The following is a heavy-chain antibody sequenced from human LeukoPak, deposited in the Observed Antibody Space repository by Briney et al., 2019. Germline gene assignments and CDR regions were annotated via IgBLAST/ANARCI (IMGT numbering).Heavy chain of an antibody. CDR3: ARHQHQQPHDY. CDR1: GGSFSGHY. J-gene: IGHJ4*02. Sequence: KPSETLSLTCAVYGGSFSGHYWDWIRQPPGEGLEWIGDISYSGSTYYNPSLRSRVTMSVDTSKNQFSLKLTSVTVADTAVYYCARHQHQQPHDYWGQGTLVTVSS. D-gene: IGHD6-13*01. V-gene: IGHV4-34*01. CDR2: ISYSGST.